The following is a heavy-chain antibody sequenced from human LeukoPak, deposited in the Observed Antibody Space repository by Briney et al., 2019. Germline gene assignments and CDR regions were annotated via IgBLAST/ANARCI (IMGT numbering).Heavy chain of an antibody. CDR1: GFTFSSYA. J-gene: IGHJ4*02. V-gene: IGHV3-30-3*01. Sequence: GGSLRLSCAASGFTFSSYAMHWVRQAPGKGLEWVAAISYDGSNKYYADSVKGRFTISRDNSKNTLYLQMNSLRAEDTAVYYCASRYYFDYWGQGTLVTVSS. CDR2: ISYDGSNK. CDR3: ASRYYFDY.